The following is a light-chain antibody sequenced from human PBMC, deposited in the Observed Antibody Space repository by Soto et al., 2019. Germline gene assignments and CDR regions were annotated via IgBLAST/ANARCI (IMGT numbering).Light chain of an antibody. V-gene: IGKV4-1*01. Sequence: DIVMTQSPDSLAVSLGERATINCKSSQSVLYSSNNQNYLAWYQQKPGQPPKLLIYWASTRESGVPDRFSGSGSRTDFTLTISSPQAEDVAVYYCQQYYSTPYTFGQGTKLEIK. CDR1: QSVLYSSNNQNY. J-gene: IGKJ2*01. CDR3: QQYYSTPYT. CDR2: WAS.